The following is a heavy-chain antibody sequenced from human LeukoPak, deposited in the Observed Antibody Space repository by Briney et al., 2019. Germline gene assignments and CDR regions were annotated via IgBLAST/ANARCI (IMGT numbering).Heavy chain of an antibody. V-gene: IGHV4-59*01. CDR1: SDSISSSY. D-gene: IGHD2-21*01. J-gene: IGHJ3*02. CDR2: IHHSGNT. CDR3: VRWQYCGGNCYFSAFDI. Sequence: SETLSLTCTVSSDSISSSYWSWIRQSPGKGLEWVGYIHHSGNTNSNPPLKSRVTISVDTPKNQFSLKLSSVTAADTAVYYCVRWQYCGGNCYFSAFDIWGQGTMVTVSS.